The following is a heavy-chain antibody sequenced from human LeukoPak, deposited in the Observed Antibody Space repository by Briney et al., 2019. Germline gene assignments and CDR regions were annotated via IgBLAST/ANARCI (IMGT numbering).Heavy chain of an antibody. D-gene: IGHD3-10*01. CDR1: GGSFSSYS. J-gene: IGHJ2*01. V-gene: IGHV4-34*01. Sequence: PSETLSLTCALYGGSFSSYSWSWTWIRQTPEKGLEWIGEIIEKGNANYNLSLKSRVTIDLDTSKNQFSLKLTSMTAADTAMYYCARGYYPPRWYFDLWGRGTLVTVSS. CDR2: IIEKGNA. CDR3: ARGYYPPRWYFDL.